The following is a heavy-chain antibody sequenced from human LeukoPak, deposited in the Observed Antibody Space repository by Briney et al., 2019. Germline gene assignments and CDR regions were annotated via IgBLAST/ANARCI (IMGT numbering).Heavy chain of an antibody. V-gene: IGHV4-59*01. D-gene: IGHD6-13*01. CDR2: IYYSGST. CDR1: GGSISSYY. Sequence: PSETLSLTCIVSGGSISSYYWSWIRQPPGKGLEWIGYIYYSGSTYDNPSLKSRATISLDTSKNQFSLKLSSVTAADTAVYYCARALTYSSSSVPAFDIWGQGTMVTVSS. CDR3: ARALTYSSSSVPAFDI. J-gene: IGHJ3*02.